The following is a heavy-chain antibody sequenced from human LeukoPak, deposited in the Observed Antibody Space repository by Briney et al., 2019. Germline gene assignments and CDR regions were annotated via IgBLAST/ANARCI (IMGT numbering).Heavy chain of an antibody. CDR1: GYTLTELS. J-gene: IGHJ4*02. CDR2: FDPEDGET. V-gene: IGHV1-24*01. Sequence: ASVKVSCTVSGYTLTELSMHWVRRAPGKGLEWMGGFDPEDGETIYAQKFQGRVTMTEDTSTDTAYMELSSLRSEDTAVYYCATLSSGYYTVDYWGQGTLVTVSS. D-gene: IGHD3-3*01. CDR3: ATLSSGYYTVDY.